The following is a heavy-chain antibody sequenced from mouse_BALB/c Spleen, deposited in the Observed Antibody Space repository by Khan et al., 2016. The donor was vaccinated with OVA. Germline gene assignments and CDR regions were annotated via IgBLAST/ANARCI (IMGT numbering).Heavy chain of an antibody. J-gene: IGHJ2*01. CDR1: GYSITSGYG. CDR3: ARTARIKY. D-gene: IGHD1-2*01. CDR2: ISYSGST. V-gene: IGHV3-2*02. Sequence: EVQLQESGPGLVKPSQSLSLTCTVTGYSITSGYGWNWLRQFPGNKLEWMGYISYSGSTKYNQSLKSRISITRDTSKNQFFLQLNSGTTEDTATYYCARTARIKYWGQGTTLTVSS.